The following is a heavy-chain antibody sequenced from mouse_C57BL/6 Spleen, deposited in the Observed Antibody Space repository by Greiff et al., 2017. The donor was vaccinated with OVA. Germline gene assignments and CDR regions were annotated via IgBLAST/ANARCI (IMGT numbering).Heavy chain of an antibody. V-gene: IGHV1-53*01. J-gene: IGHJ2*01. CDR2: INPSNGGT. Sequence: QVQLQQSGTELVKPGASVKLSCKASGYTFTSYWMHWVKQRPGQGLEWIGNINPSNGGTNYNEKFKSKATLTVDKSSSTAYMQLSSLTSEDSAVYYCAREGIYYVYYFDYWGQGTTLTVSS. D-gene: IGHD2-1*01. CDR3: AREGIYYVYYFDY. CDR1: GYTFTSYW.